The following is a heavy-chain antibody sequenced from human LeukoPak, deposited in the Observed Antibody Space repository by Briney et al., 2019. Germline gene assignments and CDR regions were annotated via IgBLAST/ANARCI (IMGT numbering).Heavy chain of an antibody. J-gene: IGHJ4*02. CDR1: GGSVSSGSYY. D-gene: IGHD7-27*01. CDR2: IHWDDDK. CDR3: AHRRSTGDFDY. V-gene: IGHV2-5*08. Sequence: TLSLTCTVSGGSVSSGSYYWSWIRQPPGKALEWLALIHWDDDKRYSPSLESRLTITKDTSKNQVVLTMTNMDPVDTATYYCAHRRSTGDFDYWGQGTLVTVSS.